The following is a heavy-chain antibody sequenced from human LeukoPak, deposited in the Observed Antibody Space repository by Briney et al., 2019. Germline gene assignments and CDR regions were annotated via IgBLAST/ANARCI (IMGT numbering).Heavy chain of an antibody. CDR1: GFTFRSYW. CDR3: AREGLDMDV. J-gene: IGHJ6*04. Sequence: GGSLRLSCAASGFTFRSYWMHWVRHAPGKGLVWVSRINSDGSSTSYADSVKGRFTISRDIAKNTLYLQMNSLRAEDTAVYYCAREGLDMDVWGKGTTVTVSS. V-gene: IGHV3-74*01. D-gene: IGHD3/OR15-3a*01. CDR2: INSDGSST.